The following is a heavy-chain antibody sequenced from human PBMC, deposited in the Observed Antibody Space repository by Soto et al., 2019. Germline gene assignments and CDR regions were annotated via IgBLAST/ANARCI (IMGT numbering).Heavy chain of an antibody. D-gene: IGHD6-13*01. Sequence: EMQLVESGGGLVQPGGSLRLSCAASGFTFSSYWMTWVRQAPGKGLEWVANIKQDGSEKYYVDSVKGRFSVSRDNAKNSLYLQMSSLRAEDTAVYYCARGGIAAAGDYWGQGTLVTVSS. V-gene: IGHV3-7*04. CDR3: ARGGIAAAGDY. CDR1: GFTFSSYW. CDR2: IKQDGSEK. J-gene: IGHJ4*02.